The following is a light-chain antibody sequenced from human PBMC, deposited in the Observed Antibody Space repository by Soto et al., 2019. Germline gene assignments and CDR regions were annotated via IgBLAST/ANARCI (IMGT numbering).Light chain of an antibody. Sequence: EIVLTQSPATLSLSPGERATLSCRASQSVRSNLAWYQQKPGQAPRLLIYDASNRATGVPARFSGSGSGTDFTLTITSLEPADFAVYYCQQRNNGLTFGGGTTVEIK. V-gene: IGKV3-11*01. CDR3: QQRNNGLT. CDR1: QSVRSN. J-gene: IGKJ4*01. CDR2: DAS.